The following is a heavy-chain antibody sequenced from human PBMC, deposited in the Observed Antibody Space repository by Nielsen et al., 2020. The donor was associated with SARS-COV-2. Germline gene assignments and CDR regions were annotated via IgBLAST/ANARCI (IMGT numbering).Heavy chain of an antibody. CDR1: GYTFTSYA. J-gene: IGHJ4*02. D-gene: IGHD3-22*01. CDR3: ARSYYDGSGYWGAMDY. V-gene: IGHV1-3*01. Sequence: ASVKVSCKASGYTFTSYAMHWVRQAPGQRLEWMGWINAGNGNTKYSQKFQGRVTITRDTSASTAYMELSSLRSEDTAVYYCARSYYDGSGYWGAMDYWGQGSLVTVSS. CDR2: INAGNGNT.